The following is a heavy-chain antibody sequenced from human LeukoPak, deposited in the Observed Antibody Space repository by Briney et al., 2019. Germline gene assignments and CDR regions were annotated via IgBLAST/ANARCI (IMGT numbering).Heavy chain of an antibody. CDR2: INAGNGNT. CDR3: ARDSEMATTSFDY. D-gene: IGHD5-24*01. J-gene: IGHJ4*02. V-gene: IGHV1-3*01. Sequence: ASVKVSCKASGYTFTSYAMHWVRQAPGQRLEWMGWINAGNGNTKYSQKFQGRVTITRDTSPSTAYMELSSLRSEDTAVYYCARDSEMATTSFDYWGQGTLVTVSS. CDR1: GYTFTSYA.